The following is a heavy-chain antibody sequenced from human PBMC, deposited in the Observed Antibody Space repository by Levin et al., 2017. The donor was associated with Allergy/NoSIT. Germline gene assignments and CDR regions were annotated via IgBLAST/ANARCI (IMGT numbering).Heavy chain of an antibody. V-gene: IGHV3-15*01. CDR2: IKSKTDGGTT. CDR1: GFTFSNAW. D-gene: IGHD3-22*01. CDR3: TSWFFYDSSGYSQKSDAFDI. Sequence: GESLKISCEASGFTFSNAWMSWVRQAPGKGLEWVGRIKSKTDGGTTDYAAPVKGRFTISRDDSKNTLYLQMNSLKTEDTAVYYCTSWFFYDSSGYSQKSDAFDIWGQGTMVTVSS. J-gene: IGHJ3*02.